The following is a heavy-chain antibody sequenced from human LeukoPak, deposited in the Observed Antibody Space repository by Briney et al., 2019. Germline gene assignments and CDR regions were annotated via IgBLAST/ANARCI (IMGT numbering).Heavy chain of an antibody. CDR3: AKRSGGPSPFDY. V-gene: IGHV3-23*01. Sequence: GGSLRLSCAASGFTFDDFAMHWVRQAPGKGLEWVSDISGSGIRRDYADSVKGRFTISRDNSKNTLYLQMNSLRAEDTAVYFCAKRSGGPSPFDYWGQGTLVTVSS. CDR2: ISGSGIRR. J-gene: IGHJ4*02. D-gene: IGHD3-3*01. CDR1: GFTFDDFA.